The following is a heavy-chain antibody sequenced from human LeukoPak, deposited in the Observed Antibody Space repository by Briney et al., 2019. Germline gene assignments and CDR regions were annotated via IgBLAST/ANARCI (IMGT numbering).Heavy chain of an antibody. Sequence: GGSLRLSCAASGFTFSSYAMHWVRQAPGKGLEWVAVISYDGSNKYYADSVKGRFTISRDNSKNTLYLQMNSLRAEDTAVYYCARERSPYGDYVGDAFDIWGQGTMVTVSS. CDR2: ISYDGSNK. CDR3: ARERSPYGDYVGDAFDI. CDR1: GFTFSSYA. V-gene: IGHV3-30-3*01. J-gene: IGHJ3*02. D-gene: IGHD4-17*01.